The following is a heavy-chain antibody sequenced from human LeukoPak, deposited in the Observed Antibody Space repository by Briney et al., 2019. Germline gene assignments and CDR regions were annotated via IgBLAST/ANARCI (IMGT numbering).Heavy chain of an antibody. J-gene: IGHJ4*02. Sequence: SVKVSCKASGGTFSSYAISWVRQAPGQGLEWMGRIIPILGIANYAQKFQGRVTITADKSTSTAYMELSSLRSDDTAVYYCARDHRRGNYDFWSGYKPSDYWGQGTLVTVSS. V-gene: IGHV1-69*04. CDR2: IIPILGIA. CDR1: GGTFSSYA. CDR3: ARDHRRGNYDFWSGYKPSDY. D-gene: IGHD3-3*01.